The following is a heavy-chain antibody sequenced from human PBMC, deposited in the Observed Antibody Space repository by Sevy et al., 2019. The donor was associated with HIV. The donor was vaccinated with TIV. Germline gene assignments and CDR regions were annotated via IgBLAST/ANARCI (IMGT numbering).Heavy chain of an antibody. D-gene: IGHD6-19*01. V-gene: IGHV3-66*02. CDR3: VSLFLSYRSGWSYFDY. Sequence: GGSLRLSCAISGFTVNDKYIIWVRQAPGKGLEWVSVIFSSGSTYYADSAKGRFTISRDNSKNTVYLQMNSVRAEDTAVYYCVSLFLSYRSGWSYFDYWGRETLVTVSS. J-gene: IGHJ4*02. CDR2: IFSSGST. CDR1: GFTVNDKY.